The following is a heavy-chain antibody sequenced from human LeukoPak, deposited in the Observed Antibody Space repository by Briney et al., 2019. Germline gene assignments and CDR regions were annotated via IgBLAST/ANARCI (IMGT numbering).Heavy chain of an antibody. Sequence: GESLKISCKGFGYSFTSYWIGWVRQMPGKGLEWMGIIYPGDSDTRYSPSCQGQVTISADKSISTAYLQWSSLKASDTAMYYCARHRMATLGAFDIWGQGTMVTVSS. V-gene: IGHV5-51*01. J-gene: IGHJ3*02. CDR2: IYPGDSDT. CDR1: GYSFTSYW. CDR3: ARHRMATLGAFDI. D-gene: IGHD5-24*01.